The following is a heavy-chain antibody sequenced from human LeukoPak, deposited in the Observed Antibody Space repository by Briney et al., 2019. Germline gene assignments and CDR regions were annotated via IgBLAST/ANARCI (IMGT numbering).Heavy chain of an antibody. CDR2: INPNSGGT. J-gene: IGHJ4*02. Sequence: ASVKVSCKASGGTFSSYAISWVRQAPGQGLEWMGWINPNSGGTNYVQKFQGRVTMTRDTSISTAYMELSRLRSDDTAVYYCARVFHIVALDYWGQGTLVTLSS. CDR1: GGTFSSYA. D-gene: IGHD5-12*01. V-gene: IGHV1-2*02. CDR3: ARVFHIVALDY.